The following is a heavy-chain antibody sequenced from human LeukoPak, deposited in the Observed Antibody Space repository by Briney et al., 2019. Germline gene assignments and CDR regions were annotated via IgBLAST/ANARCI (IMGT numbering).Heavy chain of an antibody. D-gene: IGHD3-3*01. CDR1: GGSFSDYY. V-gene: IGHV4-34*01. CDR2: INDSGGT. CDR3: ARDATYYDFWSGYYTPLPTTPAFDY. J-gene: IGHJ4*02. Sequence: SETLSLTCAVYGGSFSDYYWSWIRQPPGKGLEWIGEINDSGGTNYNPSLTSRVTMSADTSKNQFSLALSSVTAADTAVYYCARDATYYDFWSGYYTPLPTTPAFDYWGQGTLVTVSS.